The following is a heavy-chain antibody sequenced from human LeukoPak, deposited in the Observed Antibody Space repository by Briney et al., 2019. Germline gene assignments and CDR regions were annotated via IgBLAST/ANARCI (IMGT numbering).Heavy chain of an antibody. D-gene: IGHD3-3*01. J-gene: IGHJ3*02. CDR1: GFTFSSYG. CDR3: AKDITPRVLSAFDI. V-gene: IGHV3-30*02. Sequence: QPGGSLRLSCAASGFTFSSYGMHWVRQAPGKGLEWVAFIRYDGSNKYYADSVKGRFTISRDNAKNSLYLQMNSLRAEDMALYYCAKDITPRVLSAFDIWGQGTMVTVSS. CDR2: IRYDGSNK.